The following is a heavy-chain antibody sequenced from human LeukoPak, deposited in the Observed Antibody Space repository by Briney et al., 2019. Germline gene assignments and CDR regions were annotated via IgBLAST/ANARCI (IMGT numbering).Heavy chain of an antibody. J-gene: IGHJ3*02. CDR1: GYTLTTYW. Sequence: GESLKISCKGSGYTLTTYWIGWVRQMPGKGLEWMGIIYTGDSDTRYSPSFQGQVTISADKSISTAYLQWSSLKASDTAMYYCARQRSGSYGSGAFDIWGQGTMVTVSS. D-gene: IGHD1-26*01. CDR2: IYTGDSDT. CDR3: ARQRSGSYGSGAFDI. V-gene: IGHV5-51*01.